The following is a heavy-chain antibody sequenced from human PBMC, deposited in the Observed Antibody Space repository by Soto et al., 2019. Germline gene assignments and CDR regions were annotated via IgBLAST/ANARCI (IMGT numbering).Heavy chain of an antibody. CDR3: ARGEFEAGFWSGYYSRLDV. V-gene: IGHV4-34*01. CDR2: INHSGST. J-gene: IGHJ6*02. Sequence: PSETLSLTCAVCVGSVSGYYWSWIRQPPGKGLEWIGEINHSGSTNYNPSLKSRVTISVDTSKNQFSLKLSSVTAADTAVYYCARGEFEAGFWSGYYSRLDVWGQGPTVTVSS. CDR1: VGSVSGYY. D-gene: IGHD3-3*01.